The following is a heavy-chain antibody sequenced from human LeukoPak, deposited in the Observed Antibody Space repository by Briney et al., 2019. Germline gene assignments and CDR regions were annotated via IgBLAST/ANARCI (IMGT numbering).Heavy chain of an antibody. D-gene: IGHD2-21*01. V-gene: IGHV1-69*13. J-gene: IGHJ4*02. CDR1: GGTFSSYA. CDR2: IIPIFGTA. Sequence: SVKVSCKASGGTFSSYAISWVRQAPAQGLEWMGGIIPIFGTANYAQKFQGRVTITADESTSTAYMELSSLRSEDTAVYYWARNCGGDCFIPYFDYWGQGTLVTVSS. CDR3: ARNCGGDCFIPYFDY.